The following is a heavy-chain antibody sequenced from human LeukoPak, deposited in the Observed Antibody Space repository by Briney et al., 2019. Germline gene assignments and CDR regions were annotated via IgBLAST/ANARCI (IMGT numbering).Heavy chain of an antibody. CDR1: GFRVTSNY. Sequence: PGGSLRLSCAASGFRVTSNYMSWVRRAPGKGLEWVSVICGGSTYYADSVKGRFILSRDDYKNTLSLQISNLRAEDTAVYFCAREISDSSRWYGGFDYWGQGTLVIVSS. V-gene: IGHV3-53*01. D-gene: IGHD6-13*01. CDR2: ICGGST. J-gene: IGHJ4*02. CDR3: AREISDSSRWYGGFDY.